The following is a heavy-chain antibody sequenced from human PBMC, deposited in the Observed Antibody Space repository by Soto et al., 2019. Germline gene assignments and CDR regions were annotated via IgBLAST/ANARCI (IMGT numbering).Heavy chain of an antibody. V-gene: IGHV3-7*01. CDR2: IKEDGSER. J-gene: IGHJ5*02. D-gene: IGHD3-22*01. CDR3: ARGLRTMTARRKGWFDP. Sequence: QPGGSLRLSCAASGFTFSNYWMSWVRQAPGKGLEWVANIKEDGSERYYVDSVKGRFTISRDNAKNSLYLQMTSLRPEDTAVYYCARGLRTMTARRKGWFDPWGQGTLVTVSS. CDR1: GFTFSNYW.